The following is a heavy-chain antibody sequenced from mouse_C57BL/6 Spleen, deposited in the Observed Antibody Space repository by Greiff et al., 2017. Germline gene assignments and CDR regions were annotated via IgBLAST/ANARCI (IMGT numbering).Heavy chain of an antibody. CDR2: IDPSDSET. D-gene: IGHD2-1*01. CDR1: GYTFTSYW. J-gene: IGHJ4*01. CDR3: ARGGYYGNSYYYAMDY. Sequence: VQLQQPGAELVRPGSSVKLSCKASGYTFTSYWMHWVKQRPIQGLEWIGNIDPSDSETHYNQKFKDKATLTVDKSSSTAYMQLSSLTSEDSAVYYCARGGYYGNSYYYAMDYWGQGTSVTVSS. V-gene: IGHV1-52*01.